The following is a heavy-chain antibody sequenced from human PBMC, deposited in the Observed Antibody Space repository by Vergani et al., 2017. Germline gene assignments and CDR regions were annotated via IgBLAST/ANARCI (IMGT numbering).Heavy chain of an antibody. Sequence: QVQLQESGPGLVKPSQTLSLTCTVSGGSISRGSYYWSWIRQPAGKGLEWIGRTYTSGSTNYNPSLKSRVTISVDTSTNQFSLKLSSVTAADTSVYYCAREYYYGSGSSYGMDVWGQGTTVTVSS. CDR1: GGSISRGSYY. J-gene: IGHJ6*02. CDR2: TYTSGST. V-gene: IGHV4-61*02. CDR3: AREYYYGSGSSYGMDV. D-gene: IGHD3-10*01.